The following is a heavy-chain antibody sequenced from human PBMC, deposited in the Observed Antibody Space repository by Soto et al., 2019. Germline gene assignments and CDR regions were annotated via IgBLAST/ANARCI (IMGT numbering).Heavy chain of an antibody. V-gene: IGHV1-69*04. CDR1: GGDLRNSG. CDR3: AKEDAAGLKS. J-gene: IGHJ4*01. CDR2: IFPLLAMV. Sequence: QVHLVQSGAEMKKPGSSVTVSCKVSGGDLRNSGLSWVRQAPGQGLEWMGGIFPLLAMVDYSQKFQGRITISAAESTSTAYMDLGSLRSADMAVYYCAKEDAAGLKSWVHRTLVIVSS. D-gene: IGHD6-13*01.